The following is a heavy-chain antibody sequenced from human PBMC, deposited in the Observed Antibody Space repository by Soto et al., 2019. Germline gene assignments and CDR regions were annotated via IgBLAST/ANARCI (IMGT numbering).Heavy chain of an antibody. CDR2: ISWNSGSI. J-gene: IGHJ6*02. CDR3: AKGDIVATKAYYYYGMDV. CDR1: GFTFDDYA. Sequence: EVQLVESGGGLVQPGRSLRLSCAASGFTFDDYAMHWVRQAPGKGLEWVSGISWNSGSIGYADSVKGRFTISSDNAKNSLYLQMNSLRAEDTALYYCAKGDIVATKAYYYYGMDVWGQGTTVTVSS. D-gene: IGHD5-12*01. V-gene: IGHV3-9*01.